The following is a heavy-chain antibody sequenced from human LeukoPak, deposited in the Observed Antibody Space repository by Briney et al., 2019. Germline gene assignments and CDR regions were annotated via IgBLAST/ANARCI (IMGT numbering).Heavy chain of an antibody. Sequence: PSETLSLTCTVSGGSISSGSYYWSWIRQPAGKGLEWIGRIYTSGSTNYNPSLKSRVTISVDTSKNQFSLKLSSVTAADTAVYYCARANYGAFDIWGQGTMVTVSS. CDR1: GGSISSGSYY. CDR2: IYTSGST. D-gene: IGHD4-17*01. V-gene: IGHV4-61*02. CDR3: ARANYGAFDI. J-gene: IGHJ3*02.